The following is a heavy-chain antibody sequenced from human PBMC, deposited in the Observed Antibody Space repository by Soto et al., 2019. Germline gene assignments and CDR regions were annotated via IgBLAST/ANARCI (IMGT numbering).Heavy chain of an antibody. Sequence: SETLSLTCAVSGGSVSSGVFSWNWIRQPPGQGLEWIGYITHGGSPHYTPSLRSRVSISVDRSTNVISLNLTSMTTADTAVYVCARGHYYYAMDVWGQGTTVTVSS. CDR3: ARGHYYYAMDV. V-gene: IGHV4-30-2*01. J-gene: IGHJ6*02. CDR1: GGSVSSGVFS. CDR2: ITHGGSP.